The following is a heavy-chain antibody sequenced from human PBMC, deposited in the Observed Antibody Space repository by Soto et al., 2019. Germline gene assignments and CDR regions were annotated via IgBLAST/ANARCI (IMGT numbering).Heavy chain of an antibody. Sequence: VELVQSGAEVKKPGASVKVSCKASGYTFPSSTISWLRQAPGQGLEWMGWINAYNGDTKYAHRLQVRVTMTTDTSTNTASLERASLSAVDTAIYYCASANYGESDYLGQGTLVTFSS. CDR1: GYTFPSST. D-gene: IGHD4-17*01. V-gene: IGHV1-18*01. J-gene: IGHJ4*02. CDR2: INAYNGDT. CDR3: ASANYGESDY.